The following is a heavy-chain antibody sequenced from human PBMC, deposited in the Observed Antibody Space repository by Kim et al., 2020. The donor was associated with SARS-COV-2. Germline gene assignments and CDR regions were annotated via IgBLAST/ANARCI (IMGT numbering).Heavy chain of an antibody. D-gene: IGHD3-9*01. J-gene: IGHJ5*02. Sequence: GGSLRLSCAASGFTFSSYDMHWVRQATGKGLEWVSAIGTAGDTYYPGSVKGRFTISRENAKNSLYLQMNSLRAGDTAVYYCARDAGYRPYNWFDPWGQGTLVTVSS. CDR3: ARDAGYRPYNWFDP. CDR1: GFTFSSYD. V-gene: IGHV3-13*01. CDR2: IGTAGDT.